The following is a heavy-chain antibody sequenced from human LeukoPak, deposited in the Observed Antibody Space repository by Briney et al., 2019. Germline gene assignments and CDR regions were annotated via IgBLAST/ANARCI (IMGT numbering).Heavy chain of an antibody. CDR3: ARHGLDGYNSESNWFDP. J-gene: IGHJ5*02. D-gene: IGHD5-24*01. Sequence: SETLSLTCTVSGGSMSSYYWSRIRQPPGKGLEWIGYIYTSGSTNYNPSLKSRVTISVDTSKNQFSLKLSSVIAADTAVYYCARHGLDGYNSESNWFDPWGQGTLVTVSS. CDR1: GGSMSSYY. CDR2: IYTSGST. V-gene: IGHV4-4*09.